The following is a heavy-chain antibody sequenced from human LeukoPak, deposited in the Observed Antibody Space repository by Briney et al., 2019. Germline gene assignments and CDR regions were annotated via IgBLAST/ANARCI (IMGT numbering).Heavy chain of an antibody. J-gene: IGHJ4*02. CDR1: GFSFSTYA. D-gene: IGHD6-6*01. CDR3: AKDGERHSSPSPLYDY. V-gene: IGHV3-23*01. Sequence: SGGSLRLSCAASGFSFSTYAMSWVRQAPGKGLQWVSAISGSGGSTYYADSVKGRFTISRDNSKNTLYLQMNSLRAEDTAVYYCAKDGERHSSPSPLYDYWGQGTLVTVSS. CDR2: ISGSGGST.